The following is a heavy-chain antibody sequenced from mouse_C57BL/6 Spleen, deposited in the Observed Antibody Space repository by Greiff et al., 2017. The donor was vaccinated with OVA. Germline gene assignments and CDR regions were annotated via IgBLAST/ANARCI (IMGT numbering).Heavy chain of an antibody. CDR2: ISSGSSTI. V-gene: IGHV5-17*01. Sequence: EVMLVESGGGLVKPGGSLKLSCAASGFTFRDYGMHWVRQAPEKGLEWVAYISSGSSTIYYADTVKGRFTISRDNAKNTLFLQMTSLRSEDTAMYYCARSGPYWYFDVWGTGTTVTVSS. J-gene: IGHJ1*03. CDR3: ARSGPYWYFDV. CDR1: GFTFRDYG.